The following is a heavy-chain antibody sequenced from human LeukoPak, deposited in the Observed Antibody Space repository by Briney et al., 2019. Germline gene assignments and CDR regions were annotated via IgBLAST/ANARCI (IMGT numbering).Heavy chain of an antibody. J-gene: IGHJ4*02. V-gene: IGHV1-24*01. D-gene: IGHD5/OR15-5a*01. Sequence: ASVKVSCKVSGYTLTELSMHWVRQAPGKGLECMGGFDPEDGETVYAQKFQCRDTMAEDTSTDTAYMELSSLRSEDTAVYYCAVKLYEGYFDYWGQGTLVNVSS. CDR3: AVKLYEGYFDY. CDR2: FDPEDGET. CDR1: GYTLTELS.